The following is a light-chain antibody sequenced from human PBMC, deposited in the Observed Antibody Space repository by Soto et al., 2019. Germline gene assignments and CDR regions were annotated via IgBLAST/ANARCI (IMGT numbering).Light chain of an antibody. CDR1: SSDIGAYDY. J-gene: IGLJ1*01. V-gene: IGLV2-14*01. Sequence: QSVLTQPASVSGSPGQSITVSCTGTSSDIGAYDYVSWYQQHPGKAPKVIISEVSKRPSGVSHRFSGSKSGNTASLTISGLQAEDEAVYYCSSYTSSSTVGVFGTGTKLTVL. CDR2: EVS. CDR3: SSYTSSSTVGV.